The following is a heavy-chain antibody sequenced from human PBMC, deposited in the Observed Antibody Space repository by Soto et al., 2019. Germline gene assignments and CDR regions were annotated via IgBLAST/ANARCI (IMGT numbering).Heavy chain of an antibody. CDR3: ARVVAVAGSLKYYYYGMDV. J-gene: IGHJ6*02. Sequence: ASVKLSCKASGYTFTSYGISWVRHAPGQGLEWMGWISAYNGNTNYAQKLQGRVTMTTDTSTSTAYMELRSLRSDDTAVYYCARVVAVAGSLKYYYYGMDVWGQGTTVTVPS. CDR2: ISAYNGNT. V-gene: IGHV1-18*01. CDR1: GYTFTSYG. D-gene: IGHD6-19*01.